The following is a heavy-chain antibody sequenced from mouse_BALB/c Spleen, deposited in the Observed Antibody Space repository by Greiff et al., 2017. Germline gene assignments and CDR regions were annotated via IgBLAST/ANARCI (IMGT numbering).Heavy chain of an antibody. CDR2: ISDGGSYT. V-gene: IGHV5-4*02. Sequence: EVQLQESGGGLVKPGGSLKLSCAASGFTFSDYYMYWVRQTPEKRLEWVATISDGGSYTYYPDSVKGRFTISRDNAKNNLYLQMSSLKSEDTAMYYCARDGDGYYYAMDVWGQGTSVTVSS. D-gene: IGHD2-3*01. CDR3: ARDGDGYYYAMDV. CDR1: GFTFSDYY. J-gene: IGHJ4*01.